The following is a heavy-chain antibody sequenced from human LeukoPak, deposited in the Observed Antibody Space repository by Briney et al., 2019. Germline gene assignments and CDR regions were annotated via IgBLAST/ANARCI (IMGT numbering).Heavy chain of an antibody. CDR2: IKQDGSEK. Sequence: GGSLTLSCVASGFTYSHYGMNWVRQAPGKGLEWVANIKQDGSEKYYVDSVKGRFTISRDNAKNSLYLQMNSLRAEDTALYYCARDLYSSSWYPPFDYWGQGTLVTVSS. CDR1: GFTYSHYG. CDR3: ARDLYSSSWYPPFDY. V-gene: IGHV3-7*03. D-gene: IGHD6-13*01. J-gene: IGHJ4*02.